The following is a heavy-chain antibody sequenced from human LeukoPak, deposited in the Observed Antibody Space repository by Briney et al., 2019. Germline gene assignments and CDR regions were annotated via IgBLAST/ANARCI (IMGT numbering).Heavy chain of an antibody. CDR1: GYTFTSYY. Sequence: ASVKVSCKASGYTFTSYYMHWVRQAPGQGLEWMGWINPNSGGTNYAQKFQGRVTMTRDTSISTAYMELSRLRSDDTAVYYCARAGYSSSWNPGYYWGRGTLVTVSS. V-gene: IGHV1-2*02. D-gene: IGHD6-13*01. CDR3: ARAGYSSSWNPGYY. CDR2: INPNSGGT. J-gene: IGHJ4*02.